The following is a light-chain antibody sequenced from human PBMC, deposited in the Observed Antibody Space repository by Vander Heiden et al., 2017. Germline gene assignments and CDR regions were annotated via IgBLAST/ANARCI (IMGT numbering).Light chain of an antibody. Sequence: IVLTQSPGTLSLSPGERATLSCRTSQSVSRTYLAWYQQKPGQAPRLLIYGSSSRATGIPARFRGSGSGTDFTLTISRLEPEDFAVYYCQQYGSSPYTFGQGTKLEIK. CDR1: QSVSRTY. CDR3: QQYGSSPYT. CDR2: GSS. J-gene: IGKJ2*01. V-gene: IGKV3-20*01.